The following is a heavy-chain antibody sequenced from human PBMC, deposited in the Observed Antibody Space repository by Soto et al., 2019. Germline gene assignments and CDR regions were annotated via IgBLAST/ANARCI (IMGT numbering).Heavy chain of an antibody. CDR1: GFTFSSYA. CDR2: ISGSGGST. J-gene: IGHJ4*02. D-gene: IGHD6-19*01. CDR3: ATLQYSSGWYADY. Sequence: EVQLLESGGGLVQPGGSLRLSCAASGFTFSSYAMSWVRQAPGKGLEWVSAISGSGGSTYYADSVKGRFTISRDNSKNTLYLQINSLRAEDTAVYYCATLQYSSGWYADYWGQGTLVTVSS. V-gene: IGHV3-23*01.